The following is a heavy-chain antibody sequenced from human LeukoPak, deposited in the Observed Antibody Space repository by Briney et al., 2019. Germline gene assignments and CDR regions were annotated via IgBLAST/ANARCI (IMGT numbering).Heavy chain of an antibody. CDR1: GYTFTGYY. D-gene: IGHD4-17*01. CDR3: ARVHDYGDHFDY. V-gene: IGHV1-2*02. J-gene: IGHJ4*02. Sequence: ASVKVSCKASGYTFTGYYMHWVRQAPGQGLEWMGWINPNSGGTNYAQKFQGRVTMTRDTSISTAYMELSRLRSDDTAVYYCARVHDYGDHFDYWGQGPLVTVSS. CDR2: INPNSGGT.